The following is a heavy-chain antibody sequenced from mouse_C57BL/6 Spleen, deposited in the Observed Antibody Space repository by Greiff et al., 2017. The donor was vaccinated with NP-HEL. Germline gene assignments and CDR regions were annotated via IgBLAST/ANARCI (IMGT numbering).Heavy chain of an antibody. D-gene: IGHD3-1*01. CDR3: TRWGLLYAMDY. J-gene: IGHJ4*01. CDR2: IDPETGGT. CDR1: GYTFTDYE. Sequence: QVQLKESGAELVRPGASVTLSCKASGYTFTDYEMHWVKQTPVHGLEWIGAIDPETGGTAYNQKFKGKAILTADKSSSTAYMELRSLTSKDSAVYYCTRWGLLYAMDYWGQGTSVTVSS. V-gene: IGHV1-15*01.